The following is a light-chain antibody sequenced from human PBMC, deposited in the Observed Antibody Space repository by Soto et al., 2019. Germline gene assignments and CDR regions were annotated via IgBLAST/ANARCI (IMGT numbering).Light chain of an antibody. V-gene: IGKV3-20*01. J-gene: IGKJ2*01. Sequence: EIVLTQSPGTLSLSPGERATLSCRASQSISSSYLAWYQQKPGQAPRLLIYAASSRATGIPDRFSGSGSGTDFTLTISRQEPEDFAMYYCQQYGSSSYTCGQGTQLEIK. CDR2: AAS. CDR3: QQYGSSSYT. CDR1: QSISSSY.